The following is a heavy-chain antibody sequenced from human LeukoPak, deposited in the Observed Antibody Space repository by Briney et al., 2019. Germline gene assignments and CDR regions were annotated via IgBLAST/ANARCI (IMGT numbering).Heavy chain of an antibody. Sequence: GGSLRLSCAASGFTFDDYAMNWVRQAPGKGLEWVSGISWNSGSRGYADSVKGRFTISRDNAKNSLYLQMNSLRAEDTALYYCAKVAAAGYYYYGMDVWGQGTTVTVSS. J-gene: IGHJ6*02. CDR1: GFTFDDYA. D-gene: IGHD6-13*01. CDR2: ISWNSGSR. CDR3: AKVAAAGYYYYGMDV. V-gene: IGHV3-9*01.